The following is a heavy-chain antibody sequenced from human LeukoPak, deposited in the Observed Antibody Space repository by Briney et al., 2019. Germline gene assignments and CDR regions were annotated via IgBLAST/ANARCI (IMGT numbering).Heavy chain of an antibody. CDR2: ISYDGSNK. CDR3: ARGRGQWLSDGMDV. Sequence: GGSLRLSCAASGFTFSSHPMHWVRQAPGKGLEWVAVISYDGSNKYYSDSVKGRFTISRDDSYNTLFLQMNSLRAEDTALYYCARGRGQWLSDGMDVWGQGTTVTVSS. J-gene: IGHJ6*02. V-gene: IGHV3-30-3*01. D-gene: IGHD6-19*01. CDR1: GFTFSSHP.